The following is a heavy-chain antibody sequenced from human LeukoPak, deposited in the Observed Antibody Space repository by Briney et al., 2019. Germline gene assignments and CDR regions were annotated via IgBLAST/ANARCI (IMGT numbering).Heavy chain of an antibody. CDR3: ARDPVLATVTTGRDY. V-gene: IGHV3-53*01. D-gene: IGHD4-17*01. CDR1: GFTVSSNY. CDR2: IYSGGST. J-gene: IGHJ4*02. Sequence: GGSLRLSCAASGFTVSSNYMSWVRQAPGKGLEWVSVIYSGGSTYYADSVKGRFTISRDNSKNTPYLQMNSLRAEDTAVYYCARDPVLATVTTGRDYWGQGTLVTVSS.